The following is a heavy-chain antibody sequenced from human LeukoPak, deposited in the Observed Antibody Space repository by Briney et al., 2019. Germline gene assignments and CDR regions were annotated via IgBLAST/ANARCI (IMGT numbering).Heavy chain of an antibody. CDR3: ARDPFLRYFDY. Sequence: ASVKVSCKASGYTFTSYDINWVRQAPGQGLEWMGWISVYNGNTNYAQKLQGRVTMTTDTSTSTAFMDLRSLRSDDTAVYYCARDPFLRYFDYWGQGTLVTVSS. J-gene: IGHJ4*02. CDR1: GYTFTSYD. V-gene: IGHV1-18*01. CDR2: ISVYNGNT. D-gene: IGHD3-9*01.